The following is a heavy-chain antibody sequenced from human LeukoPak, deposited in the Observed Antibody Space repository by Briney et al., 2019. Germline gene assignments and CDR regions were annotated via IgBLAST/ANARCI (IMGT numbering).Heavy chain of an antibody. CDR3: AKDNRLTMIVVD. Sequence: PGGSLRLSCAASGFTFRRYAMSWVRQAPGKGLEWVSAISGSGGSTYYADSVKGRFTISRDNSKNTLYLQMNSLRAEDAAVYYCAKDNRLTMIVVDWGQGTLVTVSS. V-gene: IGHV3-23*01. CDR2: ISGSGGST. J-gene: IGHJ4*02. CDR1: GFTFRRYA. D-gene: IGHD3-22*01.